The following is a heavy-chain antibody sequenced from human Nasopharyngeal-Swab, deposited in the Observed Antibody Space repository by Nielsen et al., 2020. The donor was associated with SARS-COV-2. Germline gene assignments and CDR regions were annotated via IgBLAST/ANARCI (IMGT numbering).Heavy chain of an antibody. J-gene: IGHJ5*02. CDR1: GFSLSTSGMC. CDR2: IDWDDDK. D-gene: IGHD6-13*01. CDR3: ARIRRQQLANGVGWFDP. V-gene: IGHV2-70*01. Sequence: SGPTLVKPTQTLTLTCTFSGFSLSTSGMCVSWIRQPPGKALEWLVLIDWDDDKYYSTSLKTRPTISKDTSKNQVVLTMTNMDPVDTATYYCARIRRQQLANGVGWFDPWGQGTLVTVSS.